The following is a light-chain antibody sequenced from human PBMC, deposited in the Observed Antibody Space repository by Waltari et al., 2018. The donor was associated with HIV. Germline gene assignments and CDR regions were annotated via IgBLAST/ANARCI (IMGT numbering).Light chain of an antibody. CDR1: SGRLASNH. CDR3: QSYDSTNPCI. Sequence: NFMLTQPHSVSASPGKTVTISCARSSGRLASNHVQWYQQRPGSAPTPVIYEDNQRPSGVPDRFSGSIDSSSNSASLTISELKTEDEADYYCQSYDSTNPCIFGTGTRVTVL. V-gene: IGLV6-57*03. CDR2: EDN. J-gene: IGLJ1*01.